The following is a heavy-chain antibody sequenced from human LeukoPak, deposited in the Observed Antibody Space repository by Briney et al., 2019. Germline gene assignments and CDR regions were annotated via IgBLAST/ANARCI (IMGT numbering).Heavy chain of an antibody. CDR2: INPNSGGT. CDR3: ARDVRYQLLYRYYYYYMDV. Sequence: WASVKVSCKASGYTFTGYYMHWVRQAPGQGLEWMGWINPNSGGTNYAQKFQGRVTMTRDTSISTAYMELSRLRSDDTAVYYCARDVRYQLLYRYYYYYMDVWGKGTTVTVSS. J-gene: IGHJ6*03. D-gene: IGHD2-2*02. CDR1: GYTFTGYY. V-gene: IGHV1-2*02.